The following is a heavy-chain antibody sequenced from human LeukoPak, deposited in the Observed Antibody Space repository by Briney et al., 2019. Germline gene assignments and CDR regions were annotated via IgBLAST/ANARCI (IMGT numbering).Heavy chain of an antibody. Sequence: SETLSLTCAVYGGSFSGYYWSWIRQPPGKGLEWIGEINHSGSTNYNPSLKSRVTISVDTSKNQFSLKLSSVTAADTAVYYCARHGDGYDDYWGQGTLVTVSS. D-gene: IGHD5-24*01. CDR1: GGSFSGYY. CDR3: ARHGDGYDDY. CDR2: INHSGST. V-gene: IGHV4-34*01. J-gene: IGHJ4*02.